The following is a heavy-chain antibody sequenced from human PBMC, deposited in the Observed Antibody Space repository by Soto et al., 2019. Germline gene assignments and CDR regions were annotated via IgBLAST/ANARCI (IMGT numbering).Heavy chain of an antibody. D-gene: IGHD6-19*01. CDR2: TYYRSKWYN. CDR1: GDSVSSDSAA. J-gene: IGHJ5*02. Sequence: SQPFSLTCTISGDSVSSDSAAWNWIRQSPSRGLEWLGRTYYRSKWYNDYAISVRSRITINPDASKNQFSLQLNSVTPEDTAVFFCARVGTSGPIAWFDPWGQGTQVAV. V-gene: IGHV6-1*01. CDR3: ARVGTSGPIAWFDP.